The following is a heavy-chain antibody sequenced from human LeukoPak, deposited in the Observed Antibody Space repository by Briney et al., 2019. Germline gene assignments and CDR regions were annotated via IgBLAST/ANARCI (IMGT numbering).Heavy chain of an antibody. D-gene: IGHD3-10*01. CDR3: ARAAPHYYGSGSYHDY. Sequence: SETLSLTCTVSGGPISSSSYYWGWIRQPPGKGLEWIGSIYYSGSTYYNPSLKSRVTISVDTSKNQFSLKLSSVTAADTAVYYCARAAPHYYGSGSYHDYWGQGTLVTVSS. J-gene: IGHJ4*02. V-gene: IGHV4-39*07. CDR1: GGPISSSSYY. CDR2: IYYSGST.